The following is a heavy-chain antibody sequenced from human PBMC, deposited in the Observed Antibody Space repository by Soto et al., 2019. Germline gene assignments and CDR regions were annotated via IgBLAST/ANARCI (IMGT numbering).Heavy chain of an antibody. D-gene: IGHD3-16*01. CDR2: IYWDDDK. J-gene: IGHJ4*02. V-gene: IGHV2-5*02. CDR3: AQRKARGGTLISDY. Sequence: QITLKESGPTLVKPTQTLTLTCTFSGFSLSTSGVNVGWIRQPPGKALEWLALIYWDDDKRYSPSLKSRLTITKDTSKNQVVLTMTNMDPVDTGTYYCAQRKARGGTLISDYWGQGTLVTVSS. CDR1: GFSLSTSGVN.